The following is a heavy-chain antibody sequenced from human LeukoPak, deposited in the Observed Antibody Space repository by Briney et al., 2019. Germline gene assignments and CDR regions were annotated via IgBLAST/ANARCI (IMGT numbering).Heavy chain of an antibody. D-gene: IGHD3-10*01. CDR2: ISAYNGNT. J-gene: IGHJ3*02. Sequence: ASVKVSYKASGYTFTSYGIRWVRQAPGQGREGRGWISAYNGNTNYAQKLQGRVTITTDTSTSTAYMELRSLRSDDTAVYYCARDGDSVLLWFGELFDAFDIWGQGTMVTVSS. V-gene: IGHV1-18*04. CDR3: ARDGDSVLLWFGELFDAFDI. CDR1: GYTFTSYG.